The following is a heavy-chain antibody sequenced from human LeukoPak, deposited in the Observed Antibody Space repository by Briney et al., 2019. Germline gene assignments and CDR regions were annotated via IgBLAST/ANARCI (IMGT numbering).Heavy chain of an antibody. J-gene: IGHJ4*02. D-gene: IGHD2-2*01. CDR2: ISSSSSYI. Sequence: GGSLRLSCPASGFTFSSYSMNWVRQAPGKGLEWVSSISSSSSYIYYADSVKGRFTISRDNTKNSLYLQMNSLRAEDTAVYYCARGGPYCSSTSCYYLGPIDYWGQGTLVTVSS. CDR1: GFTFSSYS. CDR3: ARGGPYCSSTSCYYLGPIDY. V-gene: IGHV3-21*01.